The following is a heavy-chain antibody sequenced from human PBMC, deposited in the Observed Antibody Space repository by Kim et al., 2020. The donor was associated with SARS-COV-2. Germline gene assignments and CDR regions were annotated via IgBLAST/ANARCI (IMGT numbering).Heavy chain of an antibody. D-gene: IGHD2-2*01. Sequence: YNPSLKSRVTISVDTSKNQFSLKLSSVTAADTAVYYCARGISGIVVVPAVWGQGTLVTVSS. J-gene: IGHJ4*02. V-gene: IGHV4-59*09. CDR3: ARGISGIVVVPAV.